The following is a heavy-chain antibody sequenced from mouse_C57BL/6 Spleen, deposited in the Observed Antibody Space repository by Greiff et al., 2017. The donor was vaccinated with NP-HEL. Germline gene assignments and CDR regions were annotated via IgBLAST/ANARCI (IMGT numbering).Heavy chain of an antibody. CDR2: IDPSDSYT. V-gene: IGHV1-69*01. CDR3: ARGNWYGDY. D-gene: IGHD2-14*01. Sequence: QVQLQQPGAELVMPGASVKLSCKASGYTFTSYWMHWVKQRPGQGLEWIGEIDPSDSYTNYNQKFKGKSTLTVDKSSSTADMPLSSLTSEDSAVYYCARGNWYGDYWGQGTTLTVSS. J-gene: IGHJ2*01. CDR1: GYTFTSYW.